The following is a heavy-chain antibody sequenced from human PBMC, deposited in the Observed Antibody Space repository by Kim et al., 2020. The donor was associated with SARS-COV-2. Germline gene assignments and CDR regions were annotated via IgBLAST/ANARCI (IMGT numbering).Heavy chain of an antibody. D-gene: IGHD1-7*01. CDR1: GGSFSGYY. CDR2: INHSGST. V-gene: IGHV4-34*01. Sequence: SETLSLTCAVYGGSFSGYYWSWIRQPPGKGLEWIGEINHSGSTNYNPSLKSRVTISVDTSKNQFSLKLSSVTAADTAVYYCARGAGDITGTIPNWFDPWGQGTLVTVSS. J-gene: IGHJ5*02. CDR3: ARGAGDITGTIPNWFDP.